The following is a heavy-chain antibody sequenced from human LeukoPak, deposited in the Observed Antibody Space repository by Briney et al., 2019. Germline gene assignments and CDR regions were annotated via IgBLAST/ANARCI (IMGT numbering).Heavy chain of an antibody. CDR2: ISWNSGSI. CDR1: GFTFDDYA. J-gene: IGHJ4*02. V-gene: IGHV3-9*01. Sequence: ALRLSCAASGFTFDDYAMHWVRQAPGKGLEWVSGISWNSGSIGYADSVKGRFTISRDNAKNSLYLQMNSLRAEDTALYYCAKDTGMGPLLTVTSNYFDYWGQGTLVTVSS. D-gene: IGHD4-17*01. CDR3: AKDTGMGPLLTVTSNYFDY.